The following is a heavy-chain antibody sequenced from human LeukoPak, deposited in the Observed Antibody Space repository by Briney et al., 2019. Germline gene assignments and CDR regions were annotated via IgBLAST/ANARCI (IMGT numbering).Heavy chain of an antibody. CDR2: ISYDGVNE. D-gene: IGHD1-26*01. CDR3: VKASSGSYWGGYFDY. CDR1: GFTFSNYA. V-gene: IGHV3-30*18. Sequence: GGSLRLSCVTSGFTFSNYAMHWVRQAPGKGLEWVAVISYDGVNEYYADSLEGRFTISRDSSGNTLYLQMNSLRIDDTAVYYCVKASSGSYWGGYFDYWGQGALVTVSS. J-gene: IGHJ4*02.